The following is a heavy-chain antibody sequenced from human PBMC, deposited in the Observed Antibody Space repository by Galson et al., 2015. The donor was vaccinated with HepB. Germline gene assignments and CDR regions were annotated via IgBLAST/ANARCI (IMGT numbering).Heavy chain of an antibody. J-gene: IGHJ5*02. CDR1: GYTFTGYY. D-gene: IGHD6-19*01. CDR3: ARGVSVESGRSGWYGGWFDP. V-gene: IGHV1-2*02. CDR2: INPNSGGT. Sequence: SVKVSCKASGYTFTGYYIHWVRQAPGQGPEWVGWINPNSGGTEYVQKYQGRVTMTRDTSISTAYMDVSRLTSDDTAVYYCARGVSVESGRSGWYGGWFDPWGQGTLVTVSS.